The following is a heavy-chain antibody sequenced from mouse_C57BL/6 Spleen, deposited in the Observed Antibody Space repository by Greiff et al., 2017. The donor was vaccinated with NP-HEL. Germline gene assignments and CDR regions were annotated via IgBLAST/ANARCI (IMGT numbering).Heavy chain of an antibody. J-gene: IGHJ3*01. V-gene: IGHV5-4*01. CDR3: AREGAPFAY. CDR1: GFTFSSYA. CDR2: IIDGGSYT. Sequence: EVQLVESGGGLVKPGGSLKLSCAASGFTFSSYAMSWVRQTPEKRLEWVATIIDGGSYTYYPDNVKGRFTISRDNAKNNLYLQMSHLKSEDTAMYYCAREGAPFAYWGQGTLVTVSA.